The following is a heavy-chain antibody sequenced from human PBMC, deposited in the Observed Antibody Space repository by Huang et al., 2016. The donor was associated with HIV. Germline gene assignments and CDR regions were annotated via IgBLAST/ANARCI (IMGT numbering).Heavy chain of an antibody. CDR1: GVSTRTYF. J-gene: IGHJ3*02. D-gene: IGHD3-16*02. V-gene: IGHV4-4*07. CDR2: MHESGDT. CDR3: AREDRNAFYI. Sequence: QVHLQESGPGLVKPSETLSLICTVSGVSTRTYFWSWIRQHAGQGPEFIESMHESGDTKSNPSLRGRVTMSVDTSKNQLSLRLTSVTAADTALYYCAREDRNAFYIWGQGIMVIVSS.